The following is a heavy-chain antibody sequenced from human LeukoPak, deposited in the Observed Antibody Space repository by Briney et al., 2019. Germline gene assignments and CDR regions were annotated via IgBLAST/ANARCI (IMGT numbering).Heavy chain of an antibody. D-gene: IGHD6-25*01. J-gene: IGHJ6*03. CDR3: ARRGQADYYYYYYMDV. CDR1: GYSFTSYW. V-gene: IGHV5-51*01. Sequence: GESLKISCKGSGYSFTSYWIGWVRQMPGKGLEWMGIIYPGDSDTRYSPSFQGQVTISADKSTSTAYLQWSSLKASDTAMYYCARRGQADYYYYYYMDVWGKGTTVTVSS. CDR2: IYPGDSDT.